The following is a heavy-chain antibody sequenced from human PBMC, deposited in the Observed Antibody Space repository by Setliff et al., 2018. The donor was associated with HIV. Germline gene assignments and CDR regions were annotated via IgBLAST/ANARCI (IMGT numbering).Heavy chain of an antibody. CDR1: GGSFSDYY. CDR3: LLDVPLILRTSPPL. J-gene: IGHJ4*02. Sequence: SETLSLTCVVYGGSFSDYYWSWIRQPPGKGLEWIGEINHSGNTTHNPSLKSRVTMSVDTTKNQFSLKLNTVTAADTATYYCLLDVPLILRTSPPLWGQGTPVTVSS. V-gene: IGHV4-34*01. D-gene: IGHD1-7*01. CDR2: INHSGNT.